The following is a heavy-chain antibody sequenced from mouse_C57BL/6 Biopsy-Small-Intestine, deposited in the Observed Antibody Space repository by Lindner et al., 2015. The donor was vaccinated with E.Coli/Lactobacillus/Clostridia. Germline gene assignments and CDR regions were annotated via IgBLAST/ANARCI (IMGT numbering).Heavy chain of an antibody. CDR2: MNPNSGNT. J-gene: IGHJ4*01. Sequence: SVKVSCKASGYTFTSYDINWMRQATGQGLEWMGWMNPNSGNTGYAQKFQGRVTMTRNTSISTAYMELSSLRSEDTAMYYCARYIVETDNNWFDPWGQGTLVTVSS. D-gene: IGHD4-1*02. V-gene: IGHV1-81*01. CDR1: GYTFTSYD. CDR3: ARYIVETDNNWFDP.